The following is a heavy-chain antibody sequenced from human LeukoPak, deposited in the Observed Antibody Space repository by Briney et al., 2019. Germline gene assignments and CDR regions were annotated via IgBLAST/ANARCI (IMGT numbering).Heavy chain of an antibody. D-gene: IGHD6-13*01. Sequence: GASVKVSCKASGYSFTSYWIGWVRQMPGKGLEWMGIIYPGDSDTRYSPSFQGQVTISADKSISTAYLQWSSLKASDSAMYYCARQTRGGIVAAGSDYWGQGTLVTVSS. CDR2: IYPGDSDT. V-gene: IGHV5-51*01. CDR3: ARQTRGGIVAAGSDY. J-gene: IGHJ4*02. CDR1: GYSFTSYW.